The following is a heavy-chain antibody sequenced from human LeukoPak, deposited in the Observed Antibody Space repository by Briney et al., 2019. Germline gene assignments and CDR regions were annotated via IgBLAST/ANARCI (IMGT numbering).Heavy chain of an antibody. CDR1: GFTFSSYA. J-gene: IGHJ4*02. V-gene: IGHV3-30-3*01. Sequence: PGGSLRLSCAASGFTFSSYAMHWVRQAPGKGLEWVAVISYDGSNKYYADSVKGRFTISRDNSKNTLYLQMNSLRAEDTAVYYCAKDYQQWLPSGGATFDYWGQGTLVTVSS. CDR3: AKDYQQWLPSGGATFDY. CDR2: ISYDGSNK. D-gene: IGHD6-19*01.